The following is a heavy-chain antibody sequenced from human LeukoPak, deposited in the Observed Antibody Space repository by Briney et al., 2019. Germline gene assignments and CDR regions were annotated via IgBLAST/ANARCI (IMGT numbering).Heavy chain of an antibody. Sequence: SVTVSYMASGYTFTNYYMQWVRPAPRQGLEGMGIINPSGGSTRYPQKFQGRGTMTRKPSTSTVDMELSSLRCEDTDVYSSARDGETTVTTFPFDYWGQGTLVTVSS. V-gene: IGHV1-46*01. CDR2: INPSGGST. D-gene: IGHD4-17*01. J-gene: IGHJ4*02. CDR3: ARDGETTVTTFPFDY. CDR1: GYTFTNYY.